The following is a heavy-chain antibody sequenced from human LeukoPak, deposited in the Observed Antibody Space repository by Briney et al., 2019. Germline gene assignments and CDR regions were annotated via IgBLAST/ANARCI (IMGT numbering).Heavy chain of an antibody. CDR2: IYYSGST. J-gene: IGHJ4*02. V-gene: IGHV4-59*01. CDR3: VRHPRGGPYFDY. CDR1: GGSFSSYY. Sequence: SETLSLTCAVYGGSFSSYYWSWIRQPPGKGLEWIGYIYYSGSTTYNPSLKSRVTISVDTSKNQFSLKLTSVTAADTGVYYCVRHPRGGPYFDYWGQGTLVTVSS. D-gene: IGHD3-16*01.